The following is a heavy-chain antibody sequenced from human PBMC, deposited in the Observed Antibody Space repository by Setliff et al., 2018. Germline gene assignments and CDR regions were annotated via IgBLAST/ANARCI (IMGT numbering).Heavy chain of an antibody. CDR3: ARDRSDSNNWYNFQH. CDR2: ISYDGSNK. V-gene: IGHV3-30*04. Sequence: PGGSLRLSCAASGFTFSSYAMHWVRQAPGKGLEWVAVISYDGSNKYYADSVKGRFTISRDNSKNTLYLQMNSLRAEDTAIYYCARDRSDSNNWYNFQHWGQGTLVTVSS. D-gene: IGHD6-13*01. CDR1: GFTFSSYA. J-gene: IGHJ1*01.